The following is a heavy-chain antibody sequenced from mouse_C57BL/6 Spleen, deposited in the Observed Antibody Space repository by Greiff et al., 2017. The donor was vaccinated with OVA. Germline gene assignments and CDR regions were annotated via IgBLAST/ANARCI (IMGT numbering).Heavy chain of an antibody. V-gene: IGHV1-54*01. CDR1: GYAFTNYL. CDR2: NNPGSGGT. CDR3: ARDGSYPAMDY. J-gene: IGHJ4*01. D-gene: IGHD1-1*02. Sequence: VQLQQSGAELVRPGTSVKVSCKASGYAFTNYLIEWVKQRPGQGLEWIGVNNPGSGGTNYNEKFRGKATMTADKSTSTVYMQLSSLTSEDTAVYYCARDGSYPAMDYWGQGTSVTVSS.